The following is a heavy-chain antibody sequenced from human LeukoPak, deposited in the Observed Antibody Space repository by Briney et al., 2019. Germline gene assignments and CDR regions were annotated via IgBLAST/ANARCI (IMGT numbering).Heavy chain of an antibody. D-gene: IGHD6-13*01. CDR3: ARESAAAPDAFDI. V-gene: IGHV4-59*01. CDR2: IYYSGST. Sequence: SETLSLTCTVSGGSISSYYWSWIRQPPGKGLEWIGYIYYSGSTNYNPSLKSRVTISVDTSKNQFSLKLSSVTAADTAVYYCARESAAAPDAFDIWGQGTMATVPS. J-gene: IGHJ3*02. CDR1: GGSISSYY.